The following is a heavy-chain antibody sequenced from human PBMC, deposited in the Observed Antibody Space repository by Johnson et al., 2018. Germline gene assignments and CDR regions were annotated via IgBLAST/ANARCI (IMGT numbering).Heavy chain of an antibody. D-gene: IGHD5-18*01. Sequence: VQLVQSGGGVVQXGRSLRLSCAASGFTFSDYYMSWIRQAPGKGLESVSGTSWNSGSIGYADSVKGRFPISSDNANNSLYLQMNSLRAEDTAVYYCARARSWGIQLYYYYYGMDVWGQGTTVTVSS. CDR2: TSWNSGSI. CDR3: ARARSWGIQLYYYYYGMDV. V-gene: IGHV3-9*01. CDR1: GFTFSDYY. J-gene: IGHJ6*02.